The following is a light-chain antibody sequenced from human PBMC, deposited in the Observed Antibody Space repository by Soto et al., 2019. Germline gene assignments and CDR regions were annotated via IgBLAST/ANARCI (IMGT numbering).Light chain of an antibody. V-gene: IGLV1-40*01. J-gene: IGLJ3*02. CDR2: GNS. CDR1: SSNIGAGYD. Sequence: QSVLTQPPSVSGAPGQRVTISCTGGSSNIGAGYDVHWYQQLPGTAPKLLIYGNSNRPSGVPDRFSGSKSGTSASLAITGLQAEDEADYYCQSYDSSRSAWVFGGGTKLTVL. CDR3: QSYDSSRSAWV.